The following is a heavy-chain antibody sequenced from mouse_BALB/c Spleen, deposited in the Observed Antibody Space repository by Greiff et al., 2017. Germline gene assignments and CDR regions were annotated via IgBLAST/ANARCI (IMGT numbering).Heavy chain of an antibody. Sequence: EVQGVESGGGLVKPGGSLKLSCAASGFTFSSYAMSWVRQTPEKRLEWVASISSGGSTYYPDSVKGRFTISRDNARNILYLQMSSLRSEDTAMYYCARLRYFDVWGAGTTVTVSS. CDR3: ARLRYFDV. J-gene: IGHJ1*01. CDR1: GFTFSSYA. CDR2: ISSGGST. V-gene: IGHV5-6-5*01.